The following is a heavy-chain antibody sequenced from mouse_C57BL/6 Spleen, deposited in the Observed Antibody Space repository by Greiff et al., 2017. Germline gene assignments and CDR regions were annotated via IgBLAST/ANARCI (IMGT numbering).Heavy chain of an antibody. CDR3: ARYGYYAMDY. V-gene: IGHV1-64*01. Sequence: QVQLQQPGAELVKPGAPVKLSCKASGYTFTSYWMHWVKQRPGQGLEWIGMIHPNSGSTNYHEKFKSKATLTVDKSSSTAYMQLSSLTSEDSAVYYCARYGYYAMDYWGQGTSVTVSS. CDR2: IHPNSGST. CDR1: GYTFTSYW. D-gene: IGHD1-1*02. J-gene: IGHJ4*01.